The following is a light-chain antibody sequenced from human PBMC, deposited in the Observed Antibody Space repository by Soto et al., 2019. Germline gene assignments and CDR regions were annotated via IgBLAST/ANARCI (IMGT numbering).Light chain of an antibody. CDR3: SAYTARSTLV. V-gene: IGLV2-14*01. CDR1: MLDVGAYNL. Sequence: QSALTQPASVSGSAGQSITISCSGTMLDVGAYNLVSWYQQHPGTAPKLIIYEVRNRPSGISSRFSGSRSGNTASLTISGLQSEDEGEYYCSAYTARSTLVFGGGTKVTVL. J-gene: IGLJ3*02. CDR2: EVR.